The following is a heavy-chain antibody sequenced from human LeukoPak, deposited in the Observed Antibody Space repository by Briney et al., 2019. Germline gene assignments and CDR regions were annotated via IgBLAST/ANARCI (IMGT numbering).Heavy chain of an antibody. CDR3: ASGRRVRGRLQVVSWFDP. D-gene: IGHD4-11*01. V-gene: IGHV1-2*02. Sequence: ASVKVSCKASGYTFTGYYMHWVRQAPGQGLEWMGWINPNSGGTNYAQKFQGRVTMTRDTPISTAYMELSRLRSDDTAVYYCASGRRVRGRLQVVSWFDPWGQGTLVTVSS. CDR2: INPNSGGT. J-gene: IGHJ5*02. CDR1: GYTFTGYY.